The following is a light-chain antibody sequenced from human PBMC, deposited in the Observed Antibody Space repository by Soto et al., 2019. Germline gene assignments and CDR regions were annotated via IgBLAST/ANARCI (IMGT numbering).Light chain of an antibody. Sequence: DIVLPQSPGTLSLSPGERATLSCRASQSVGSTFFAWYQQKPGQAPRLLMFGASNRATGIPDRFSGSGSGTDFTLTISRLEPEDFAMYYCQQYGTSPRGTFGQGTKVEVK. V-gene: IGKV3-20*01. CDR1: QSVGSTF. J-gene: IGKJ1*01. CDR2: GAS. CDR3: QQYGTSPRGT.